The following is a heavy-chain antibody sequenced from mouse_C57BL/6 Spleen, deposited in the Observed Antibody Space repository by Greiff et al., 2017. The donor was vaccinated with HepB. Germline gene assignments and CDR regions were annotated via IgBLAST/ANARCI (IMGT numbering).Heavy chain of an antibody. V-gene: IGHV5-6*02. CDR2: ISSGGSYT. Sequence: DVMLVESGGDLVKPGGSLKLSCAASGFTFSSYGMSWVRQTPDKRLEWVATISSGGSYTYYPDSVKGRFTISRDNAKNTLYLQMSILKSEDTAMYYCARQGLYYDYDNAMDYWGQGTSVTVSS. D-gene: IGHD2-4*01. CDR1: GFTFSSYG. J-gene: IGHJ4*01. CDR3: ARQGLYYDYDNAMDY.